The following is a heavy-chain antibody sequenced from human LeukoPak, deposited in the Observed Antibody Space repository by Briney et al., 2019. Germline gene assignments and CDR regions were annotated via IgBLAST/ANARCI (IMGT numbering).Heavy chain of an antibody. Sequence: GGSLRLSCAASGFTFSSYRMHWVRQVPGKGLVWVSRINSDGSSTYYADSARGRFTISRDNAKNTLYLQMNSLSAEDTALYYCARRIATTTSRASDIWGQGTMVSVSS. CDR3: ARRIATTTSRASDI. CDR2: INSDGSST. J-gene: IGHJ3*02. D-gene: IGHD2/OR15-2a*01. V-gene: IGHV3-74*01. CDR1: GFTFSSYR.